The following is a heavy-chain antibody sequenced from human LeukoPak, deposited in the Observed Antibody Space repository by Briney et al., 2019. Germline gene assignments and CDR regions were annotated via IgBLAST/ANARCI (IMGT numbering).Heavy chain of an antibody. V-gene: IGHV1-18*01. J-gene: IGHJ6*02. CDR3: ARDREDIVGVPAAINYYYYYGMDV. Sequence: ASVKVSCKASGYTFTSYGISWVRQAPGQGLEWMGWISAYNGNTNYAQKLQGRVTMTTDTSTSTAYMELRSLRSDDTAVYYCARDREDIVGVPAAINYYYYYGMDVWGQGTTVTVSS. CDR2: ISAYNGNT. CDR1: GYTFTSYG. D-gene: IGHD2-2*02.